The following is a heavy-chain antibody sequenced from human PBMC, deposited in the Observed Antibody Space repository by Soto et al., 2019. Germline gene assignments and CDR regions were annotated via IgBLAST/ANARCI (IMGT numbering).Heavy chain of an antibody. Sequence: PGGSLRLSCAASGFTFSSYAMHWVRQAPGKGLEWVAVISYDGSNKYYADSVKGRFTISRDNSKNTLYLQMNSLRAEDTAVYYWARGGYYYDSSGYYYTTGVDYWGQGTLVTVSS. CDR1: GFTFSSYA. CDR3: ARGGYYYDSSGYYYTTGVDY. J-gene: IGHJ4*02. CDR2: ISYDGSNK. V-gene: IGHV3-30-3*01. D-gene: IGHD3-22*01.